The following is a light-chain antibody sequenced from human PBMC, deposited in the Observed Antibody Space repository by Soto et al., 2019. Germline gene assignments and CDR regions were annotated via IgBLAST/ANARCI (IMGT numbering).Light chain of an antibody. CDR3: TSYAGSNNLL. CDR1: SSDVGGY. J-gene: IGLJ2*01. V-gene: IGLV2-8*01. Sequence: QSALTQPPSASGSPGQSVTISCTGTSSDVGGYVSWYQQHPGKAPQLMIYEVSKRPSGVPDRFSGSKSGNTASLTVSGLQAEDEADYYCTSYAGSNNLLFGGGTRSPS. CDR2: EVS.